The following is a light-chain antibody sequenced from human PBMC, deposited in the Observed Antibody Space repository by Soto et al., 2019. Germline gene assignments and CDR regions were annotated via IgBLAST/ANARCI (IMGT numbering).Light chain of an antibody. CDR3: AQGLATPFT. J-gene: IGKJ4*01. V-gene: IGKV2-28*01. Sequence: EIVLTQSPLSLPVTPGEPASISCRSSQNLLHSNGYNYLNWYLQKPGQSPQLLIYLGSNRASGVPDRFSGRRSGTDFTLTINRVEAEDVGLYFCAQGLATPFTFGGGTKVEIK. CDR1: QNLLHSNGYNY. CDR2: LGS.